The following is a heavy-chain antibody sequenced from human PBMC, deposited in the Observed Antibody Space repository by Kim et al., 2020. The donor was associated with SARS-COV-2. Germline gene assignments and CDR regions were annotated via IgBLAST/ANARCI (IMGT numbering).Heavy chain of an antibody. CDR2: IYYSGST. CDR1: GGSISSSSYY. V-gene: IGHV4-39*07. Sequence: SETLSLTCTVSGGSISSSSYYWGWIRQPPGKGLEWIGSIYYSGSTYYNPSLKSRVTISVDTSKNQFSLKLSSVTAADTAVYYCARVIATVTTSVMDVWGQGTTVTVSS. J-gene: IGHJ6*02. D-gene: IGHD4-17*01. CDR3: ARVIATVTTSVMDV.